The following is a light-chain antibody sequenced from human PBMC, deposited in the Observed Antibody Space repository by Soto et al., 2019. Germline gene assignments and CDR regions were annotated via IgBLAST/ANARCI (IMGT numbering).Light chain of an antibody. CDR3: QQYHDTPRT. J-gene: IGKJ1*01. V-gene: IGKV4-1*01. Sequence: DIVMTQSPDSLAVSLGERATINCKSSQSILYNSNNKNYLAWYQQKAGQPPKLLIYWASTRESGVPDRFSGSGSGTDFTPTISSLQAEDVAVYYFQQYHDTPRTFGQGTKVEIK. CDR2: WAS. CDR1: QSILYNSNNKNY.